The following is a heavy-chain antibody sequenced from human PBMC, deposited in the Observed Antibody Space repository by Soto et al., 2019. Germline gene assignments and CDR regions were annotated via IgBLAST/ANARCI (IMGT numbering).Heavy chain of an antibody. V-gene: IGHV3-30*18. J-gene: IGHJ6*02. CDR3: AKDVVVGATTGLGDYYYYYGMEV. CDR2: ISYDGSNK. D-gene: IGHD1-26*01. CDR1: GFTFSSYG. Sequence: GGSLRLSCAASGFTFSSYGMHWVRQAPGKGLEWVAVISYDGSNKYYADSVKGRFTISRDNSKNTLYLQMNSLRAEDTAVYYCAKDVVVGATTGLGDYYYYYGMEVWGQGTTVTVPS.